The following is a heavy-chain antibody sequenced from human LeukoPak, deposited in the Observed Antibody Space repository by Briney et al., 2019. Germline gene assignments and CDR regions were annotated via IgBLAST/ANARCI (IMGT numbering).Heavy chain of an antibody. CDR2: IYISGST. V-gene: IGHV4-4*07. CDR1: GGSIRSYY. J-gene: IGHJ4*02. Sequence: SETLSLTCTVSGGSIRSYYWSWIRQPAEKGLEWIGRIYISGSTNYNPSLKSRVTMSVDTSENQFSLKLSSVTAADTAVYYCARAPEFSSGWLLDYWGQGTLVTVSS. D-gene: IGHD6-19*01. CDR3: ARAPEFSSGWLLDY.